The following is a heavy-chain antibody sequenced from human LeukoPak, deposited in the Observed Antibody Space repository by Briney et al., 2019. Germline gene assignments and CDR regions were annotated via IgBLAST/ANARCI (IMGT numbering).Heavy chain of an antibody. CDR1: GFTFSSYG. J-gene: IGHJ6*03. CDR3: ARDGVGTHYYMDV. V-gene: IGHV3-30*03. D-gene: IGHD2-21*02. Sequence: PGRSLRLSCAASGFTFSSYGMHWVRQAPGKGLEWVAFISYDRSNTYYADSVKGRFTISRDNSKNTVYVQMNSLRAEDTAVYYCARDGVGTHYYMDVWGKGTTVTVSS. CDR2: ISYDRSNT.